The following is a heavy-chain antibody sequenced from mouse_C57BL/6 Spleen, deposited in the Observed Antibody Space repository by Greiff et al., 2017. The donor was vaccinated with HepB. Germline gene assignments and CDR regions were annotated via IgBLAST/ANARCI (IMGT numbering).Heavy chain of an antibody. V-gene: IGHV5-16*01. J-gene: IGHJ4*01. D-gene: IGHD2-3*01. CDR2: INYDGSST. CDR1: GFTFSDYY. CDR3: ARGIYDGYYCYAMDY. Sequence: EVHLVESEGGLVQPGSSMKLSCTASGFTFSDYYMAWVRQVPEKGLEWVANINYDGSSTYYLDSLKSRFIISRDNAKNILYLQMSSLKSEATATYYCARGIYDGYYCYAMDYWGQGTSVTVSS.